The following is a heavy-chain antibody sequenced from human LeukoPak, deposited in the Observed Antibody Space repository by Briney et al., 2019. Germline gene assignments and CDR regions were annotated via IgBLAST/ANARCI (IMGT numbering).Heavy chain of an antibody. D-gene: IGHD3-10*01. V-gene: IGHV3-9*01. CDR1: GFTFDDYA. CDR2: ISWNSGSI. Sequence: GGSLRLSCAASGFTFDDYAMHWVRQAPGKGLEWVSGISWNSGSIGYADSVKGRFTISRDNAKNSLYLQMNSLRAEDTALYYCAKDRGFGELFGGFDYWGQGTLATVSS. J-gene: IGHJ4*02. CDR3: AKDRGFGELFGGFDY.